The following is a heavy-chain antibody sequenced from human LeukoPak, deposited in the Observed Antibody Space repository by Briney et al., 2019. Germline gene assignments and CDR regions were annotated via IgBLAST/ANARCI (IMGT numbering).Heavy chain of an antibody. V-gene: IGHV3-11*01. D-gene: IGHD3-22*01. CDR1: GFTFSDYY. J-gene: IGHJ4*02. CDR3: ARERYYYDSSGYYIDY. Sequence: GGSLRLSCAASGFTFSDYYMSWICQAPGKGLEWVSYISSSGSTIYYADSVKGRFTISRDNAKNSLYLQMNSLRAEDTAVYYCARERYYYDSSGYYIDYWGQGTLVTVSS. CDR2: ISSSGSTI.